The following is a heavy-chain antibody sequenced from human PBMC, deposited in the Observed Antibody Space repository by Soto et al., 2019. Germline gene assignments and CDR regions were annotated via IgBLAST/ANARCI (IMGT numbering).Heavy chain of an antibody. D-gene: IGHD2-15*01. Sequence: EVQLLESGGGLVQPGGSLRLSCAASGFTFSSYAMSWVRQAPGKGLEWVSAISGSGGSTYYADSVKGRFTISRDNSQNTLDLQMNSLRAEDTAVYYCAKDLGYCSGGSCYSEVFDYWGQGTLVTVSS. V-gene: IGHV3-23*01. CDR2: ISGSGGST. J-gene: IGHJ4*02. CDR3: AKDLGYCSGGSCYSEVFDY. CDR1: GFTFSSYA.